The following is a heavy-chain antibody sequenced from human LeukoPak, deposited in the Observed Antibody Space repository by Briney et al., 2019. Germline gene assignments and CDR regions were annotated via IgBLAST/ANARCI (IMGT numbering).Heavy chain of an antibody. CDR1: GFTFGTSA. D-gene: IGHD4-17*01. V-gene: IGHV3-21*01. CDR3: ARGSPTVIDY. Sequence: GGSLRLSCAASGFTFGTSAMSWVRQAPGKGLEWVSSISSSSSYIYYADSVKGRFTISRDNAKNSLYLQMNSLRAEDTAVYYCARGSPTVIDYWGQGTLVTVSS. J-gene: IGHJ4*02. CDR2: ISSSSSYI.